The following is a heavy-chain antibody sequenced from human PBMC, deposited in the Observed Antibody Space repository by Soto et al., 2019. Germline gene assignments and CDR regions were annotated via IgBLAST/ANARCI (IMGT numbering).Heavy chain of an antibody. V-gene: IGHV3-21*01. J-gene: IGHJ4*02. CDR1: KSVYSGGS. CDR3: ARAPRGITGTTWGPWYFDY. CDR2: ISSSSSYI. Sequence: PGGSLRQCCADAKSVYSGGSLNINYKAPGKGLEWVSSISSSSSYIYYADSVKGRFTISRDNAKNSLYLQMNSLRAEDTAVYYCARAPRGITGTTWGPWYFDYWGQGTLVTVSS. D-gene: IGHD1-7*01.